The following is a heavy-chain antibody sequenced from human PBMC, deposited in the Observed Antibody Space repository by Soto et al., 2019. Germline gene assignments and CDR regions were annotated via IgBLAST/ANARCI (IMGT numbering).Heavy chain of an antibody. CDR3: ARVPASYSSSGMDV. CDR2: ISSSSSYI. D-gene: IGHD6-6*01. J-gene: IGHJ6*02. CDR1: GFTFSIYS. V-gene: IGHV3-21*01. Sequence: GGSLRLSCAASGFTFSIYSMNWVRQAPGKGLEWVSSISSSSSYIYYADSVKGRFTISRDNAKNSLYLQMNSLRAEDTAVYYCARVPASYSSSGMDVWGQGTTVTVS.